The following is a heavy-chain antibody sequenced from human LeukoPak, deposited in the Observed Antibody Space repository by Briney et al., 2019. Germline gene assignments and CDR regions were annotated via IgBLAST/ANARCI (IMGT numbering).Heavy chain of an antibody. D-gene: IGHD3-3*01. Sequence: GGSLRLSCAASGFTFSAYAMHWVRQAPGQGLEWVASILYDGSKKYYADSVKGRFSIYRDNSNYTLYLQMNSLRAEDTAVYYCARGGKTGYDFWSGPLGWFDPWGQGTLVTVSS. J-gene: IGHJ5*02. CDR3: ARGGKTGYDFWSGPLGWFDP. V-gene: IGHV3-30*03. CDR2: ILYDGSKK. CDR1: GFTFSAYA.